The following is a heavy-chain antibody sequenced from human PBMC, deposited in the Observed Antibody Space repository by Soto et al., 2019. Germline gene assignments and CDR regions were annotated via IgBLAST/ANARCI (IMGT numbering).Heavy chain of an antibody. V-gene: IGHV1-18*01. CDR3: VMVDNYVTPTPQDV. J-gene: IGHJ6*02. Sequence: QVQLVQSGDEVKKPGASVKVSCKASGYIFVNYGIAWVRQAPGQGLEWMGWISPYTGNTHSASKVQGRLTMTTDTSTSTAYMDLGSLPSDDTAVYYCVMVDNYVTPTPQDVWGPGTTVTVSS. D-gene: IGHD3-16*01. CDR2: ISPYTGNT. CDR1: GYIFVNYG.